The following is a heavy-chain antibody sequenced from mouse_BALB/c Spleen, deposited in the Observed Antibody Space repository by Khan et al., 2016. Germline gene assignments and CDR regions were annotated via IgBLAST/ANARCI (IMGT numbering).Heavy chain of an antibody. Sequence: QVQLQQPGAELAKPGASVKMSCKASGYTFTRFWMHWVKQRPGQGLEWIGYINPGSNYTDYNQNFKDKATLTADKSSSTAYMLLSSLTSEDSAVYFCARWGYGNSLYQAVYYWGLGISVTVSS. CDR2: INPGSNYT. D-gene: IGHD2-10*02. J-gene: IGHJ4*01. V-gene: IGHV1-7*01. CDR3: ARWGYGNSLYQAVYY. CDR1: GYTFTRFW.